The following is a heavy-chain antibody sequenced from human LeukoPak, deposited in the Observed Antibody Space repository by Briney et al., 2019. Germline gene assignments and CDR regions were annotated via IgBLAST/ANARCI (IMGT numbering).Heavy chain of an antibody. Sequence: SETLSLTCVVYGGSFSGYYWSWIRQPPGKGLEWIGEINHSGSTNYNPSLKSRVTISVDTSKNQFSLKLSSVTAADTAVYYCARAPLAYCGGDCHDYWGQGTLVTVSS. CDR1: GGSFSGYY. D-gene: IGHD2-21*02. V-gene: IGHV4-34*01. J-gene: IGHJ4*02. CDR2: INHSGST. CDR3: ARAPLAYCGGDCHDY.